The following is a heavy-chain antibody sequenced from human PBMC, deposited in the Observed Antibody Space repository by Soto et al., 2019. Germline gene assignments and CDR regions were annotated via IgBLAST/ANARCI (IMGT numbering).Heavy chain of an antibody. Sequence: QVQLVQSGAEVKKPGASVKVSCKASGYTFSDYYMHWVRQAPGQGLEWMGWINANSGGTNYPQKFQGGVTMTRDTSISTAYMELSSLRSDDTAVYYCASGGSSNWPDFWGQGTLVTVSS. CDR2: INANSGGT. D-gene: IGHD6-13*01. CDR3: ASGGSSNWPDF. J-gene: IGHJ4*02. CDR1: GYTFSDYY. V-gene: IGHV1-2*02.